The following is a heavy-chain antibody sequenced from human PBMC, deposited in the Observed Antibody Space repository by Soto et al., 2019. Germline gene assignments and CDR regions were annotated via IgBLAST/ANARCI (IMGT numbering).Heavy chain of an antibody. J-gene: IGHJ6*02. CDR3: TSPYDYGDYYYYYCIDV. Sequence: GGSLRLSCAASGFTFSGSAMHWVRQASGKGLEWVGRIRSKANSYATAYAASVKGRFTISRDDSKNTAYLQMNSLKTEDTAVYYCTSPYDYGDYYYYYCIDVWGQGTTVTVSS. D-gene: IGHD4-17*01. V-gene: IGHV3-73*01. CDR1: GFTFSGSA. CDR2: IRSKANSYAT.